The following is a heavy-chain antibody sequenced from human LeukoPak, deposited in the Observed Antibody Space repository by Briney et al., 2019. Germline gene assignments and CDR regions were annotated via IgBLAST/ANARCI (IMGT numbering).Heavy chain of an antibody. CDR1: GFTVSSNY. CDR2: IPSSGGST. D-gene: IGHD3-22*01. V-gene: IGHV3-23*01. Sequence: GGSLRLSCAASGFTVSSNYMSWVRQAPGKGLEGVSTIPSSGGSTYYADSVKGRFTISRDNSKNTLHVQMNSLRAEDTAVYYCAKHMGSSSGYYFPDWGQGTLVTVSS. CDR3: AKHMGSSSGYYFPD. J-gene: IGHJ4*02.